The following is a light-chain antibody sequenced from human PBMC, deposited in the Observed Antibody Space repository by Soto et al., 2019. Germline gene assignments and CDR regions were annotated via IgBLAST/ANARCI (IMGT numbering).Light chain of an antibody. J-gene: IGLJ1*01. CDR2: EVS. Sequence: QSALTQPASVSGSPGQSITISCTGTSSDVGGYNYVTWYQQHPGKAPKLMIYEVSSRPSGISNRFSGSKSGNTASLTISGLHAEDEADYYCSSYTTSTPYVFGSGTKLTVL. CDR3: SSYTTSTPYV. CDR1: SSDVGGYNY. V-gene: IGLV2-14*01.